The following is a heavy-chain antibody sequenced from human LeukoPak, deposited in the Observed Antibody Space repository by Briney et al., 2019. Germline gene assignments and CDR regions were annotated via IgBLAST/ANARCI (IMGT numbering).Heavy chain of an antibody. Sequence: GGTLRLSCAASGFTFSSYGMSWVRQAPGKGLEWVSAISGSGGSTYYADSVKGRFTISRDNSKNTLYLQMNSLRAEDTAVYYCAKKYRSVHYYYMDVWGKGTTVTISS. CDR2: ISGSGGST. CDR3: AKKYRSVHYYYMDV. V-gene: IGHV3-23*01. D-gene: IGHD2-2*01. CDR1: GFTFSSYG. J-gene: IGHJ6*03.